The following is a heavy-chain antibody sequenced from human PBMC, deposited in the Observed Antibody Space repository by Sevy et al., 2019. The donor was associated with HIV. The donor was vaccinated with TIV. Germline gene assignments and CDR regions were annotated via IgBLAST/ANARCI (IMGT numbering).Heavy chain of an antibody. CDR2: FDPEDGET. J-gene: IGHJ4*02. CDR1: GYTLTELS. Sequence: ASLKVSCKVSGYTLTELSMHWVRQAPGKGLEWMGGFDPEDGETIYAQKFQGRVTVTEDTSTDTAYMELSSLRSEDTAVYYCALGRYGSGSYYNDFDYWGQGTLVTVSS. V-gene: IGHV1-24*01. D-gene: IGHD3-10*01. CDR3: ALGRYGSGSYYNDFDY.